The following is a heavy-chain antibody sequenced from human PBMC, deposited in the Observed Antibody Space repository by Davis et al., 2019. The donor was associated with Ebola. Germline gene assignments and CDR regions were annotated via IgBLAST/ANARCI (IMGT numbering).Heavy chain of an antibody. V-gene: IGHV1-69*13. J-gene: IGHJ2*01. CDR1: GGSFSSSA. Sequence: AASVKVSCKPSGGSFSSSAPNWVRQAPGQGLEWMGGIIPLFGSVTYAQKFQGRLTITAADSTGTAYMELHSLTSEDTAVYYCARDFYDSTDYPSRYFDVWGPGTLVTVSS. D-gene: IGHD3-22*01. CDR3: ARDFYDSTDYPSRYFDV. CDR2: IIPLFGSV.